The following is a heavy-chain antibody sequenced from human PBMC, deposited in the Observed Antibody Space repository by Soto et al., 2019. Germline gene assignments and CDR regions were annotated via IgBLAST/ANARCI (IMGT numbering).Heavy chain of an antibody. CDR2: ISSSSSTI. CDR1: GFTFSSYS. D-gene: IGHD4-17*01. CDR3: ARGNYYGGNPGFDY. Sequence: PGGSLRLSCAASGFTFSSYSMNWVRQAPGKGLEWVSYISSSSSTIYYADSVKGRFTISRDNAKNSLYLQMNSLRAEDTAVYYCARGNYYGGNPGFDYWGQGTLVTVSS. J-gene: IGHJ4*02. V-gene: IGHV3-48*01.